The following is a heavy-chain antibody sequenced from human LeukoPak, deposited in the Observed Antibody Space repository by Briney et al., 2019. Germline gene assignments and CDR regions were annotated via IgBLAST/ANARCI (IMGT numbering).Heavy chain of an antibody. Sequence: SETLSLTCTVSGGSISSGDYYWSWIRQPPGKGLEWIGYTYYSGSTYYNPSLKSRVTISVDTSKNQFSLKLSSVTAADTAVYYCTTVTTDNWFDPWGQGTLVTVSS. J-gene: IGHJ5*02. CDR2: TYYSGST. CDR1: GGSISSGDYY. CDR3: TTVTTDNWFDP. V-gene: IGHV4-30-4*01. D-gene: IGHD4-17*01.